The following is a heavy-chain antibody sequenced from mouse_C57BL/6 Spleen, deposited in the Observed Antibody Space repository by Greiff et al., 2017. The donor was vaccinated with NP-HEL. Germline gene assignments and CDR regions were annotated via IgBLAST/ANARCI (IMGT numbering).Heavy chain of an antibody. CDR3: ARDRRQFTLDY. J-gene: IGHJ2*01. D-gene: IGHD1-1*01. V-gene: IGHV5-4*01. Sequence: EVKLMESGGGLVKPGGSLKLSCAASGFTFSSYAMSWVRQTPEKRLEWVATISDGGSYTYYPDNVKGRFTISRDNAKNNLYLQMSHLKSEDTAMYYCARDRRQFTLDYWGQGTTLTVSS. CDR2: ISDGGSYT. CDR1: GFTFSSYA.